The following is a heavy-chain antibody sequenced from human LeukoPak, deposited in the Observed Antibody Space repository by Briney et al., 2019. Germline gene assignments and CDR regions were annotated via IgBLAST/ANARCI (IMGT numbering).Heavy chain of an antibody. V-gene: IGHV3-23*01. CDR2: ISGSGGST. CDR3: AKGRYFDWFSVSSWFDP. CDR1: GLTFSSYN. J-gene: IGHJ5*02. D-gene: IGHD3-9*01. Sequence: PGGSLRLSCAASGLTFSSYNMNWVRQAPGKGLAWVSGISGSGGSTYYADSVKGRFTISRDNSKNTLYLQMNSLRAEDTAVYYCAKGRYFDWFSVSSWFDPWGQGTLVTVSS.